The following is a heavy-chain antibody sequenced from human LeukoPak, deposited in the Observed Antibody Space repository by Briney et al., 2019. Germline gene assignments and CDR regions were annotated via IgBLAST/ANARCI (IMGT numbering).Heavy chain of an antibody. D-gene: IGHD3-22*01. Sequence: GGSLRLSCEASGFTFSNYAMSWVRQAPGKGLEWVSVISSSGGSTYYADSVKGRFTISRDNSKNTLYLQMNSLRAEDTAVYYCARDGEYYDSSGSERLVWYFDLWGRGTLVTVSS. CDR1: GFTFSNYA. J-gene: IGHJ2*01. CDR2: ISSSGGST. V-gene: IGHV3-23*01. CDR3: ARDGEYYDSSGSERLVWYFDL.